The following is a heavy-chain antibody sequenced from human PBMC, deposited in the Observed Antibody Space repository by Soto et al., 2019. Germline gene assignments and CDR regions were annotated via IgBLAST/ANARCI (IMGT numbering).Heavy chain of an antibody. CDR1: GFTFSSYA. CDR3: KSIAARSVSEDFDD. CDR2: ISGSGGTT. J-gene: IGHJ4*02. Sequence: EVQLLESGGGLVQPGGSLRLSCAASGFTFSSYAMSWVRQAPGKGLEWVSAISGSGGTTYYADSVKGRFTISRDNSKNTLYLQMSSRRAEDTAVYYCKSIAARSVSEDFDDWGQGALVTVSS. V-gene: IGHV3-23*01. D-gene: IGHD6-6*01.